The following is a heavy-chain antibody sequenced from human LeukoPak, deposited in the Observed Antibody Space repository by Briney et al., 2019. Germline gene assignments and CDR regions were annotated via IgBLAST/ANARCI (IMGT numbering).Heavy chain of an antibody. CDR3: ARDRAGAQSWVALDP. CDR1: GFTVSNDY. CDR2: IYGDGTT. J-gene: IGHJ5*02. V-gene: IGHV3-66*02. Sequence: PGGSLRLSCAASGFTVSNDYMAWVRQAPGRGLEWVSLIYGDGTTLYTDSVKGRFTISRDNFKNTLYLQMSSLRPEDTALYYCARDRAGAQSWVALDPWGQGTLVTVSS. D-gene: IGHD3-10*01.